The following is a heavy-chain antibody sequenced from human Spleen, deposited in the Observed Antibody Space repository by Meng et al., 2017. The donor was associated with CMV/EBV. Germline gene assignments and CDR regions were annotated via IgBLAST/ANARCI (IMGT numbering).Heavy chain of an antibody. CDR3: ARGSIVVVPAASYGMDV. CDR1: GYTFTGYY. Sequence: ASVKVSCKASGYTFTGYYMHWVRQAPGQGLEWMGWINPNSGGTNYAQKFQGRVTMTRDTSISTAYMELSRLRSDDTAVYYCARGSIVVVPAASYGMDVWGQGTTVTVS. CDR2: INPNSGGT. D-gene: IGHD2-2*01. J-gene: IGHJ6*02. V-gene: IGHV1-2*02.